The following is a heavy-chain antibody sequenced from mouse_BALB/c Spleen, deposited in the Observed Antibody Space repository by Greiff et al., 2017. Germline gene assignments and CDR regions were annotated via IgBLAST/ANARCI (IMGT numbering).Heavy chain of an antibody. V-gene: IGHV1-52*01. Sequence: QVQLQQPGAELVRPGASVKLSCKATGYTFTSYWMKWVKQRPEQGLEWIGRIEPYDSETHYNQKFKDKAILTVDKSSSTPYMQLSSLTSEDAAVYYCARGKITTSYFDFWGAGTTVTVSS. D-gene: IGHD2-4*01. CDR1: GYTFTSYW. CDR3: ARGKITTSYFDF. CDR2: IEPYDSET. J-gene: IGHJ1*01.